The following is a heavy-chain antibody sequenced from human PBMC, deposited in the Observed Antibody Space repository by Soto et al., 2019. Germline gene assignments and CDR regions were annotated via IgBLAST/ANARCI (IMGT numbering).Heavy chain of an antibody. V-gene: IGHV3-30-3*01. Sequence: QVQLVESGGGVVQPGRSLRLSCAASGFTFSSYAMHWVRQAPGKGLEWVAVISYDGSNKYYADSVKGRFTISRDNSKNTLYLQLNSLRAEDTAVYYCARDRLRYNWNDFPYYSSGRDVWGQGTTVTVSS. D-gene: IGHD1-1*01. J-gene: IGHJ6*02. CDR1: GFTFSSYA. CDR3: ARDRLRYNWNDFPYYSSGRDV. CDR2: ISYDGSNK.